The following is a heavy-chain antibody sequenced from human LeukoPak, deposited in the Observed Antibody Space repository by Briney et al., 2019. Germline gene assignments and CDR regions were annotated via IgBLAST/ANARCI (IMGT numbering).Heavy chain of an antibody. J-gene: IGHJ4*02. V-gene: IGHV3-74*01. CDR3: ARDGVGEDY. CDR1: GFTFSRYW. Sequence: GGSLRLSCAASGFTFSRYWMHWVRQAPGKGLVWVSFIRSDGSTTYADSVKGRFTISRDNAKNTLYLQMNSLRAEDTAVYYCARDGVGEDYWGQGTLITVSS. D-gene: IGHD3-10*01. CDR2: IRSDGSTT.